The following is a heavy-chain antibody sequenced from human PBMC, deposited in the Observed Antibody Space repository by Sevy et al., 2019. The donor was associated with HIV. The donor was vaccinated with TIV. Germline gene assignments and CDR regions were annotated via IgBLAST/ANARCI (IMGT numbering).Heavy chain of an antibody. V-gene: IGHV3-9*01. Sequence: GGSLRLSCAASGFTFNDYAIHWVRQAPGKGLEWVSGLSWSSGTIEYADSVKGRFTISRDNAKKSLYLQMNSLRTEDTALYYCAKGAGQWLGDAFDVWGQGTMVTVSS. CDR3: AKGAGQWLGDAFDV. J-gene: IGHJ3*01. D-gene: IGHD6-19*01. CDR1: GFTFNDYA. CDR2: LSWSSGTI.